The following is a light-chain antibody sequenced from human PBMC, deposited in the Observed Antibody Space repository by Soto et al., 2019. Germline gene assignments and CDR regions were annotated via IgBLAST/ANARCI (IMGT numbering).Light chain of an antibody. CDR3: CSYAGSSTWV. Sequence: QSALTQPASVSGSPGQSITISCTGTSSDVGSYNLVSWYQQHPGKAPKLMIYEGSKRPSVVSNRFSGSKSGNTASLTISGLQAEDEADYYCCSYAGSSTWVFGGGTTLTVL. CDR1: SSDVGSYNL. J-gene: IGLJ3*02. V-gene: IGLV2-23*01. CDR2: EGS.